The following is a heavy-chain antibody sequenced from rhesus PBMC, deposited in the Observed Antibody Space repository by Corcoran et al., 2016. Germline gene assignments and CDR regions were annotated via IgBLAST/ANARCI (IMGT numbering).Heavy chain of an antibody. CDR1: GGSFSGYY. CDR2: ISGSSGST. CDR3: AREGPIAAAGNVWDY. J-gene: IGHJ4*01. D-gene: IGHD6-31*01. Sequence: QVQLQESGPGLVKPSATLSLTCAVSGGSFSGYYRGWIRQPPGQGPEWIGYISGSSGSTDYNPSLKSRVTISTDTSKNQFSLKLSSVTAADTAVYYCAREGPIAAAGNVWDYWGQGVLVTVSS. V-gene: IGHV4-165*01.